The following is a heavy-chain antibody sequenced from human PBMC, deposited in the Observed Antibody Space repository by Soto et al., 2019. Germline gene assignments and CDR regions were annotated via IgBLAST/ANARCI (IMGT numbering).Heavy chain of an antibody. D-gene: IGHD3-10*01. CDR2: IIPIFGTA. CDR1: GGTFSSYA. Sequence: QVQLVQSGAEVKKPGSSVKVSCKASGGTFSSYAISWVRQAPGQGLEWMGGIIPIFGTANYAQKFQGRVTITADESTSRAYMELSSLRSEDTAVYYCASDFMVRGVIIGWFDPWGQGTLVTVSS. CDR3: ASDFMVRGVIIGWFDP. J-gene: IGHJ5*02. V-gene: IGHV1-69*01.